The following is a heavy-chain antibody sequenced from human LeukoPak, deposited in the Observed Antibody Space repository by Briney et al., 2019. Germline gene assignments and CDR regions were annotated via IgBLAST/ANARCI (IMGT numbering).Heavy chain of an antibody. CDR3: AKARWDGYIPYYFDY. D-gene: IGHD5-24*01. Sequence: GRSLRLSCAASGFTFSSYGMHWVRQAPGKGLEWVAVTSYDGSNKYYADSVKGRFTISRDNSKNTLYLQMNSLRAEDTAVYYCAKARWDGYIPYYFDYWGQGTLVTVSS. J-gene: IGHJ4*02. V-gene: IGHV3-30*18. CDR2: TSYDGSNK. CDR1: GFTFSSYG.